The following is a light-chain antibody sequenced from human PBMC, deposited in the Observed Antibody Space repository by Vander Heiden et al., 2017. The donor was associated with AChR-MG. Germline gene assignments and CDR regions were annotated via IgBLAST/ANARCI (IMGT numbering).Light chain of an antibody. CDR2: DVT. J-gene: IGLJ2*01. V-gene: IGLV2-14*03. Sequence: QSALTQPASVSGSPGQSITISCTGTSSDVGGHNYVSWYQQHPGKAPKLMIYDVTNRPAGVSHRFSGSKSGNTASLTISGLQVADEADYDCSSYTSSSTLAIFGGGTKVTVL. CDR1: SSDVGGHNY. CDR3: SSYTSSSTLAI.